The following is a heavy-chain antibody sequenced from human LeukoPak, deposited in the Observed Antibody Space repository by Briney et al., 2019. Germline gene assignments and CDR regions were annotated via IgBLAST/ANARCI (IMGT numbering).Heavy chain of an antibody. Sequence: GGSLRLSCAASGFTFSSYWMSWVRQAPGKGLEWVGRIKSKIDGGAIDYATPVKGRFTMSRDDSKKTLYLQMNSLKTEDTARYYCTTDTFYMKGHDPWGQGTLVIVSS. CDR2: IKSKIDGGAI. CDR3: TTDTFYMKGHDP. V-gene: IGHV3-15*01. CDR1: GFTFSSYW. D-gene: IGHD2/OR15-2a*01. J-gene: IGHJ5*02.